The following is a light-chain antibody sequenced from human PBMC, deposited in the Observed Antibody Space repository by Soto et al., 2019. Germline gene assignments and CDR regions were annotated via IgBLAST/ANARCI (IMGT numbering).Light chain of an antibody. CDR2: DVD. V-gene: IGLV2-11*01. CDR1: SSDVGAYNY. CDR3: CSYAGTNTLI. J-gene: IGLJ2*01. Sequence: QSALTQPRSVSGSPGQSVTISCTGTSSDVGAYNYVSWYQQHPGKAPKFMIYDVDKRPSGVPDRFSGSKSGDTASLTISGLQAEDEADYYCCSYAGTNTLIFGGGTKVTVL.